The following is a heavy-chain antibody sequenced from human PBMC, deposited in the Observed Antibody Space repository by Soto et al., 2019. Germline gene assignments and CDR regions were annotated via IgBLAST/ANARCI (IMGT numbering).Heavy chain of an antibody. J-gene: IGHJ6*02. CDR1: GGTFSSYA. Sequence: QVQLVQSGAEVKKPGSSVKVSCKASGGTFSSYAISWVRQAPGQGLEWMGGIIPIFGTANYAQKFQGRVTITADESTSTADMELSSLRSEDTAVYYCARGAYCGGDCSNYYDYGMDVWGQGTTVTVSS. D-gene: IGHD2-21*02. V-gene: IGHV1-69*01. CDR2: IIPIFGTA. CDR3: ARGAYCGGDCSNYYDYGMDV.